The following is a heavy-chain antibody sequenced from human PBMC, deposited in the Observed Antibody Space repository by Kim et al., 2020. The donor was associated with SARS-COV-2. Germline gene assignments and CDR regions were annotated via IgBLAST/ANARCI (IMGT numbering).Heavy chain of an antibody. Sequence: ASVKVSCKASGYAFTTYPMTWVRRAPGHGLEWMGWINTNTGNPTYAQGFTGRFVFSLDTSVSTTYLQINSLQAEDTAVYYCGRTMVRGVIPSWGQGTRVT. CDR1: GYAFTTYP. J-gene: IGHJ5*02. CDR2: INTNTGNP. D-gene: IGHD3-10*01. V-gene: IGHV7-4-1*02. CDR3: GRTMVRGVIPS.